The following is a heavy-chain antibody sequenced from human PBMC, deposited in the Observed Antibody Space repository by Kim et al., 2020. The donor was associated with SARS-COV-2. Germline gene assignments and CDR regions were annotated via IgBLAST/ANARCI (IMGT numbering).Heavy chain of an antibody. CDR1: GFIVSSNF. V-gene: IGHV3-66*01. CDR2: IYSGGTE. J-gene: IGHJ4*01. Sequence: GGSLRLSCAASGFIVSSNFMSWVRQAPGKGLEWVSVIYSGGTERYAESVKGRFTISRDYSKNTLYLQMNRLRVEDTGIYYCAREEDDFGANSGYFDYWG. D-gene: IGHD4-17*01. CDR3: AREEDDFGANSGYFDY.